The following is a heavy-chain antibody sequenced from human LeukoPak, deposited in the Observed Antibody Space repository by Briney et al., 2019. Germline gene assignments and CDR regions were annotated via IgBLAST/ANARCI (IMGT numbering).Heavy chain of an antibody. CDR3: AGDRLHYDSLTGYPAD. J-gene: IGHJ4*02. D-gene: IGHD3-9*01. V-gene: IGHV3-66*01. CDR1: GFTVSSNY. CDR2: IYSGGST. Sequence: GESLKISCADSGFTVSSNYMRWVRQAPGKGLEWVSVIYSGGSTHYADSVKGRFTISRDNSKNTLYLQMNSLRAEDTAVYYCAGDRLHYDSLTGYPADWGQGTLVTVSS.